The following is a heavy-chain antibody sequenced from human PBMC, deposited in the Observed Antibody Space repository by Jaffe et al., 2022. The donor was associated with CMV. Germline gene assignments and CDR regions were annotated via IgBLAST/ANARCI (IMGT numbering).Heavy chain of an antibody. Sequence: EVHLVESGGGLVQPGGSLRLSCAASGFSLSDHYMDWVRQAPGKGLEWVGRTRNKANSYTTEYAASVKGRFTISRDDSKNSMYLQMKSLKTEDTAVYFCVRNVVDQYYMDVWGKGTTVTVSS. J-gene: IGHJ6*03. CDR3: VRNVVDQYYMDV. CDR1: GFSLSDHY. V-gene: IGHV3-72*01. D-gene: IGHD1-1*01. CDR2: TRNKANSYTT.